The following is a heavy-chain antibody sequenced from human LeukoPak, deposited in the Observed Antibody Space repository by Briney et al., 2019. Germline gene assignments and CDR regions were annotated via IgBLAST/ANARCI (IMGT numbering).Heavy chain of an antibody. CDR2: INPSGGST. CDR3: ASLDTAMVTGYYGMDV. Sequence: ASVKVSCKASGYTFTSYYMHWVRQAPGQGLEWMGIINPSGGSTSYAQKFQGRVTMTRDTSTSTVYMELSSLRSEDTAVYYRASLDTAMVTGYYGMDVWGQGTTVTVSS. J-gene: IGHJ6*02. CDR1: GYTFTSYY. V-gene: IGHV1-46*01. D-gene: IGHD5-18*01.